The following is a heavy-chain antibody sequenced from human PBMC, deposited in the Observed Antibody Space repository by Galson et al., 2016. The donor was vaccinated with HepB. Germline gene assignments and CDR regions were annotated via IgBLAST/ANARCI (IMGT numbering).Heavy chain of an antibody. V-gene: IGHV3-74*01. CDR2: INSDDTMT. CDR1: GFTFNSYW. D-gene: IGHD2-15*01. Sequence: SLRLSCAASGFTFNSYWMHWVRQAPGKGLVWVSRINSDDTMTNYADSVKGRFTISRDNAKNTLYLQMNSLGAEDTAVYYCVGILCSGRSCYVPFDIWGQGTMATVSS. CDR3: VGILCSGRSCYVPFDI. J-gene: IGHJ3*02.